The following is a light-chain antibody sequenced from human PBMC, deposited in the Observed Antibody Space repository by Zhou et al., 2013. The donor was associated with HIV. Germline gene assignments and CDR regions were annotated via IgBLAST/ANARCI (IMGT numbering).Light chain of an antibody. J-gene: IGKJ3*01. Sequence: EIVLTQSPGTLSVSPGDSVTVACRASQTVSSNLAWYQQKPGQSPRLLIYDASTRATGIPARFSGSGSGTDFTLTISSLEPEDFAVYYCQHRDNWPAFGPGTKVDI. CDR3: QHRDNWPA. V-gene: IGKV3-11*01. CDR2: DAS. CDR1: QTVSSN.